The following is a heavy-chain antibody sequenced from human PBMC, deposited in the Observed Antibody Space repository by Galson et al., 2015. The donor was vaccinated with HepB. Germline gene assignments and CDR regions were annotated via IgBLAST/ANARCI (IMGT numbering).Heavy chain of an antibody. J-gene: IGHJ4*02. CDR3: ARALSTSCLDY. V-gene: IGHV3-7*03. Sequence: SLRLSCAASGFTFSSYWMSWVRQAPGKGLEWVANIKQDGSEKYYVDSVKGRCTISRDNAKNSLYLQMNSLRAEDTAVYYCARALSTSCLDYWGQGTLVTVSS. CDR1: GFTFSSYW. CDR2: IKQDGSEK. D-gene: IGHD2-2*01.